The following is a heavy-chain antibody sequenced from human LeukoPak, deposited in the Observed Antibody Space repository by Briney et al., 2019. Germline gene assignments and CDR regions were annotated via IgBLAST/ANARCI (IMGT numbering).Heavy chain of an antibody. CDR2: IYYSGST. J-gene: IGHJ4*02. V-gene: IGHV4-59*08. CDR1: GGSISNYY. Sequence: SETLSLTCTVSGGSISNYYWIWIRQPPGKGLEWIGYIYYSGSTDSNPSLKSRVTISVDTSKNQFSLKLSSVTAADTAVYYCASGSSPGYFDYWGQGTLVTVSS. CDR3: ASGSSPGYFDY. D-gene: IGHD1-26*01.